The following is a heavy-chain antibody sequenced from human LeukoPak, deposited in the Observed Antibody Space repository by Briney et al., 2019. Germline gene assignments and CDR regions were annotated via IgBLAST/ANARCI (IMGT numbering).Heavy chain of an antibody. CDR2: IVSSGNTI. Sequence: GGSLRLSCAVSGFTFSDYYMSWIRQAPGKGLEWVSYIVSSGNTIYYADSVKGRFTISRDNAKNSLYLQMNSLRADDTAVYYCARSSLSSSWLFDYWGQGTLVTVSS. V-gene: IGHV3-11*01. J-gene: IGHJ4*02. CDR1: GFTFSDYY. D-gene: IGHD6-13*01. CDR3: ARSSLSSSWLFDY.